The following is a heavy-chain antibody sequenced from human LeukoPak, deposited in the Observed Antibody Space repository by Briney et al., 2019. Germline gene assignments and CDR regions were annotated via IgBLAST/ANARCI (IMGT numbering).Heavy chain of an antibody. Sequence: SETLSLTCTVSGDSISSGDYYWSWIRQPPGKGLEWIGYIYYSGTTYYNPSLKSRVTISVDTSKNQFSLKLSSVTAADTAVYYCARDYRGNWFDPWGQGTLVTVSS. CDR3: ARDYRGNWFDP. CDR1: GDSISSGDYY. CDR2: IYYSGTT. D-gene: IGHD1-26*01. V-gene: IGHV4-30-4*01. J-gene: IGHJ5*02.